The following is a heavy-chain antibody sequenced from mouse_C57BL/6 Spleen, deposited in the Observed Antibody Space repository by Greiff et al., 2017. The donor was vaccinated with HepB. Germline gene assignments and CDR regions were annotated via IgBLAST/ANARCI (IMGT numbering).Heavy chain of an antibody. Sequence: EVQLQQSGPELVKPGASVKIPCKASGYTFTDYNMDWVKQSHGQSLEWIGDINPNNGGTIYNQKFKGKATLTVDKSSSTAYMELRSLTSEDTAVSYCASSGYYGSSYRDYWGQGTTLTVSS. V-gene: IGHV1-18*01. J-gene: IGHJ2*01. CDR2: INPNNGGT. D-gene: IGHD1-1*01. CDR3: ASSGYYGSSYRDY. CDR1: GYTFTDYN.